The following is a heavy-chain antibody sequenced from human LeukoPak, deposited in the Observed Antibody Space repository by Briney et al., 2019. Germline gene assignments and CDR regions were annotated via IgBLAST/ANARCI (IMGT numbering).Heavy chain of an antibody. V-gene: IGHV1-69*05. D-gene: IGHD6-19*01. CDR3: ARDTQQWLDHNWFDP. CDR2: IIPIFGTA. J-gene: IGHJ5*02. Sequence: SVKVSCKASGGTFSSYAISWVRQAPGQGLEWMGGIIPIFGTANYAQKFQGRVTITTDESTSTAYMELSSLRSEDTAVYYCARDTQQWLDHNWFDPWGQGTLVTVSS. CDR1: GGTFSSYA.